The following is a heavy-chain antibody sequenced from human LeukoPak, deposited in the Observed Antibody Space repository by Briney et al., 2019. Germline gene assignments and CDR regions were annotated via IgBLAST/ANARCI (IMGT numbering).Heavy chain of an antibody. CDR2: IKQDGSEK. Sequence: GGSLRLSCAASEFSVGSNYMTWDRQAPGKGLEWVANIKQDGSEKYYVGSVKGRFTISRDNAKNSLYLQMNSLRAEDTAVYYCARESFAARWDWGQGTLVTVSS. D-gene: IGHD6-6*01. V-gene: IGHV3-7*01. CDR3: ARESFAARWD. CDR1: EFSVGSNY. J-gene: IGHJ4*02.